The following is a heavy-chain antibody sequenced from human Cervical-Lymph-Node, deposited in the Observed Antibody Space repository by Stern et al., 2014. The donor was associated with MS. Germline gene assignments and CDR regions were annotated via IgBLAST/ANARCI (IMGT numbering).Heavy chain of an antibody. D-gene: IGHD3-9*01. CDR3: ARGNYDVLTDNGGHGFDI. CDR2: IYSSGST. J-gene: IGHJ3*02. Sequence: QLQLQESGPGLVKPSQTLSLTCTVSGGSISSGNYYWSWIRQPAGEGLEWIGRIYSSGSTPYNPPLKSRVTISADTSTKPVSLRLSFVTAADTAVYYCARGNYDVLTDNGGHGFDIWGQGTMVTVSS. V-gene: IGHV4-61*02. CDR1: GGSISSGNYY.